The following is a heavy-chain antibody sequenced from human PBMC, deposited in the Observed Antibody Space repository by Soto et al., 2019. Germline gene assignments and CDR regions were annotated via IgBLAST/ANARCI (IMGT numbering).Heavy chain of an antibody. CDR1: GYTFTSYG. J-gene: IGHJ4*02. CDR3: ARDRWSSSAGHDY. D-gene: IGHD6-6*01. Sequence: ASVKVSCKASGYTFTSYGIHWVRQAPGQRLEWTGWINAGNGNTKYSEKFQGRVTITRDTSASTAYLELSSLRSEDTAVYYCARDRWSSSAGHDYWGQGTLVTVSS. CDR2: INAGNGNT. V-gene: IGHV1-3*01.